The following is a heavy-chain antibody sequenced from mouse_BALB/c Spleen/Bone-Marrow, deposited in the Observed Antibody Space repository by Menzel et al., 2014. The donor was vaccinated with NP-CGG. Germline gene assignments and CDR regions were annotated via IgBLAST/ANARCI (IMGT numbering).Heavy chain of an antibody. J-gene: IGHJ3*01. V-gene: IGHV14-3*02. CDR3: ARNYGYGKSFAY. CDR2: IDPANGNT. Sequence: VHVKQSGAELVKPGASVKLSCTASGFNIKDTYMHWVKQRPEQGLEWIGRIDPANGNTKYDPKFRGKATITADTSSNTAYLQLSSLTSEDTAVYYCARNYGYGKSFAYWGQGTLVTVSA. D-gene: IGHD2-2*01. CDR1: GFNIKDTY.